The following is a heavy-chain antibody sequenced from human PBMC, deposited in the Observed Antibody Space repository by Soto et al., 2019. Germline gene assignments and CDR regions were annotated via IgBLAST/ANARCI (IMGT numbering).Heavy chain of an antibody. CDR1: GFTFSSYG. CDR3: ARNPSRITTQVLPSGITRSQYYYYIDV. Sequence: GGSLRLSCAASGFTFSSYGMHWVRQAPGKGLEWVAVIWYDGSNKYYADSVKGRFTISRDNSKNTLYLQMSSLRAEDTAVYYCARNPSRITTQVLPSGITRSQYYYYIDVWGKGTTVTVSS. J-gene: IGHJ6*03. V-gene: IGHV3-33*01. CDR2: IWYDGSNK. D-gene: IGHD3-10*01.